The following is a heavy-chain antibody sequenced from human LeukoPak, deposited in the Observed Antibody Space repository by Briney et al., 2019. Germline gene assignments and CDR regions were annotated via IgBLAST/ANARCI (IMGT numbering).Heavy chain of an antibody. Sequence: SETPSLTCTVSGGSISSYYWSWIRQPAGKGLEWIGRIYTSGSTNYNPSLKSRVTMSVDTSKNQFSLKLSSVTAADTAVYYCARDLVAGRPFDYWGQGTLVTVSS. D-gene: IGHD6-19*01. V-gene: IGHV4-4*07. CDR3: ARDLVAGRPFDY. CDR1: GGSISSYY. J-gene: IGHJ4*02. CDR2: IYTSGST.